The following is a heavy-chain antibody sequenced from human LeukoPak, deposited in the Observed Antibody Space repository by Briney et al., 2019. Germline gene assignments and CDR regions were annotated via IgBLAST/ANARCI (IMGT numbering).Heavy chain of an antibody. V-gene: IGHV3-30*03. J-gene: IGHJ1*01. CDR3: ARGDLTVTRAPYFQH. D-gene: IGHD4-17*01. CDR2: ISYDGSNK. Sequence: GGSLRLSCAASGFTFSSYGMHWVRQAPGKGLEWVAVISYDGSNKYYADSVKGRFTISRDNSKNTLYLQMNSLRAEDTAVYYCARGDLTVTRAPYFQHWGQGTLVTVSS. CDR1: GFTFSSYG.